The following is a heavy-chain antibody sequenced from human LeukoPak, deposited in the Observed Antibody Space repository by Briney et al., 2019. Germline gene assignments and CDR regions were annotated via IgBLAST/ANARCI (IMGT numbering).Heavy chain of an antibody. CDR2: ITRDGINT. J-gene: IGHJ3*02. CDR1: GFTISNYW. CDR3: ARDRGQPDAFDI. V-gene: IGHV3-74*01. D-gene: IGHD3-10*01. Sequence: GGSLRLSCAASGFTISNYWMYWVRQAPGKGLVWVSRITRDGINTAYADSVKGRFTVSRDNAKNTLHLQMNSLRAEDTAVYYYARDRGQPDAFDIWGQGTMVTVSA.